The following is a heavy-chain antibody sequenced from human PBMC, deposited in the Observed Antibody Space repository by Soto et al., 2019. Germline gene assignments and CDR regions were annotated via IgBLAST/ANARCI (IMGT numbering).Heavy chain of an antibody. Sequence: SETLSLTCTVSGGSISSHYWSWIRQPPGKGLEWIGNIHYNGNTKYSPSLKSRVTMSVDTSKNHFSLKLISVTTADTAVYFCAREGNLGRWIQPLDSWGQGTRVTVSS. J-gene: IGHJ4*02. D-gene: IGHD2-2*03. CDR2: IHYNGNT. CDR1: GGSISSHY. CDR3: AREGNLGRWIQPLDS. V-gene: IGHV4-59*11.